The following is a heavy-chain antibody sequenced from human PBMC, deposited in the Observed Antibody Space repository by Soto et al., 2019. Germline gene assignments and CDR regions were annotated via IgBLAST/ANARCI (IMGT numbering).Heavy chain of an antibody. J-gene: IGHJ2*01. CDR3: ARAEGTVTTRGWYFDL. D-gene: IGHD4-17*01. V-gene: IGHV1-3*01. CDR2: INAGNGNT. Sequence: GASVKVSCKASGYTFTSYAMHRVRQAPGQRLEWMGWINAGNGNTKYSQKFQGRVTITRDTSASTAYMELSSLRSEDTAVYYCARAEGTVTTRGWYFDLWGRGTLVTVSS. CDR1: GYTFTSYA.